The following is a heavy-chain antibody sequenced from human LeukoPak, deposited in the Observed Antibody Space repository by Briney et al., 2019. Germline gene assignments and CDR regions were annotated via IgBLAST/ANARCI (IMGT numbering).Heavy chain of an antibody. J-gene: IGHJ4*02. CDR1: GFTFSSYG. Sequence: GGSLRLSCAASGFTFSSYGMSCVRQAPGKGLEWVSAISGSGGSTYYADSVKGRFTISGDNSKNTLYLQMNSLRAEDTAVYYCAKVGSRTKFDYWGQGTLVTVSS. CDR3: AKVGSRTKFDY. CDR2: ISGSGGST. V-gene: IGHV3-23*01. D-gene: IGHD3-3*01.